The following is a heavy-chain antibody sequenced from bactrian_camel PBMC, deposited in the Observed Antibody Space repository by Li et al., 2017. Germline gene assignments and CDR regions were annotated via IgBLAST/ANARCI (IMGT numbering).Heavy chain of an antibody. CDR1: GFTFSSSY. CDR2: IYSDGSNT. D-gene: IGHD2*01. J-gene: IGHJ4*01. Sequence: HVQLVESGGGLVQPGGSLRLSCAASGFTFSSSYMSWVRQAPGKGLEWVSSIYSDGSNTRYTDSVKGRFTVSRDNANNTVNLMMNSLKPEDTAMYYCAANFGPYCSGPYLARRANFLGQGTQVTVS. V-gene: IGHV3-2*01.